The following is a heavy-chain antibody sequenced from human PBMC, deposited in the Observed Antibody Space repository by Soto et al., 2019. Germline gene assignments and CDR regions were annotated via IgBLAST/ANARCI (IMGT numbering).Heavy chain of an antibody. CDR1: GYSFTSYW. D-gene: IGHD2-15*01. J-gene: IGHJ4*02. CDR2: IYPGDFDT. CDR3: ARRRYCSGGSCFHFDY. Sequence: PGESLKISCKGSGYSFTSYWIGWVRQMPGRGLEWMGIIYPGDFDTRYSPSFQGQVTISADKSISTAYLQWSSLKASDTAMYYCARRRYCSGGSCFHFDYWGQGTLVTVSS. V-gene: IGHV5-51*01.